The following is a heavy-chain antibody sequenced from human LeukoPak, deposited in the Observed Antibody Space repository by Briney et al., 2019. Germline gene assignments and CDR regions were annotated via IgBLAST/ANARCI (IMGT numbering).Heavy chain of an antibody. J-gene: IGHJ4*02. CDR2: ISSSGSTI. V-gene: IGHV3-48*03. CDR3: AKDGTYDILTGYSDY. Sequence: PGGSLRLSCAASGFTFSSYEMNWVRQAPGKGLEWVSYISSSGSTIYYADSVKGRFTISRDNAKNSLYLQMNSLRAEDTALYYCAKDGTYDILTGYSDYWGQGTLVTVSS. CDR1: GFTFSSYE. D-gene: IGHD3-9*01.